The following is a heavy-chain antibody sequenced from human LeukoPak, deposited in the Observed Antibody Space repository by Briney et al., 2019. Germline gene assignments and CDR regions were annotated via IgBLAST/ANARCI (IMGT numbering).Heavy chain of an antibody. CDR1: GFTFSSHG. CDR3: AREGAILGMVGGYFDY. D-gene: IGHD7-27*01. J-gene: IGHJ4*02. V-gene: IGHV3-30*02. CDR2: IRSDGSSN. Sequence: PGGSLRLACAASGFTFSSHGMHSVRQAPGKGLEWVTFIRSDGSSNYYGDSVKGRFTLSRDNAKNSLYLQMNSLRAEDTAVYYCAREGAILGMVGGYFDYWGQGTLVTVSS.